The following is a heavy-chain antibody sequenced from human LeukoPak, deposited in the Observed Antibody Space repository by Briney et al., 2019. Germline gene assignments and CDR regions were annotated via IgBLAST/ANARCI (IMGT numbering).Heavy chain of an antibody. D-gene: IGHD3-22*01. J-gene: IGHJ4*02. CDR3: ANSEVVVIIPFDY. V-gene: IGHV3-23*01. Sequence: PGGSLRLSCAASGFTFSSYAMSWVRQAPGKGLEWVSAISGSGGSTYYADSVKGRFTISRDNSKNTLYLQMNSLRAEDTAVYYSANSEVVVIIPFDYWCQGTLVTVSS. CDR1: GFTFSSYA. CDR2: ISGSGGST.